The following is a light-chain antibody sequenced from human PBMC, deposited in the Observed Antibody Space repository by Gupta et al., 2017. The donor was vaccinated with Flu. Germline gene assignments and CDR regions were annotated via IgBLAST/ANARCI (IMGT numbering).Light chain of an antibody. CDR2: EVS. CDR1: SSDVGGYNY. V-gene: IGLV2-8*01. CDR3: SSYAGSNNHWV. J-gene: IGLJ3*02. Sequence: QPALTQPPSASGSPGQSVTISCTGTSSDVGGYNYVSRYQQHPGKAPKLMIYEVSKRPSGVPDRFSGSKSGNTASLTVSGLQAEDEADYYCSSYAGSNNHWVFGGGTKLTVL.